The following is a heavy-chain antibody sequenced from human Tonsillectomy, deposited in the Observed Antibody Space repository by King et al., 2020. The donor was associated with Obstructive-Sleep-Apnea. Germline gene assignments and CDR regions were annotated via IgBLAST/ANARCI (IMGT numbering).Heavy chain of an antibody. Sequence: QLVQSGGGLVQPGGSLRLSCAASGFTVSSNYMSWVRQAPGKGLEGVSVIYSAGGTYYADPVKGRFTISRHNSKNTLYLQMNSLRAEDTAVYYCARDIRNYDILTGYSHHGMDVWGQGTTVTVSS. CDR2: IYSAGGT. CDR1: GFTVSSNY. V-gene: IGHV3-53*04. D-gene: IGHD3-9*01. J-gene: IGHJ6*02. CDR3: ARDIRNYDILTGYSHHGMDV.